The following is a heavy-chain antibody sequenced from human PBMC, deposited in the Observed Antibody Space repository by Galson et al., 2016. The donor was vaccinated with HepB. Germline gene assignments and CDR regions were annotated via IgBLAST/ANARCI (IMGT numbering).Heavy chain of an antibody. J-gene: IGHJ4*02. V-gene: IGHV1-69*13. CDR3: ARDTHCGGECYFDY. CDR2: LIPISGRT. D-gene: IGHD2-21*01. CDR1: GDTFSRYA. Sequence: SVKVSCKASGDTFSRYAISWVRQAPGQGLEWMGGLIPISGRTTYAQRFQGRLTISADESTKTVYLELNSLRSEDTATYYCARDTHCGGECYFDYWGQGTLVTVSS.